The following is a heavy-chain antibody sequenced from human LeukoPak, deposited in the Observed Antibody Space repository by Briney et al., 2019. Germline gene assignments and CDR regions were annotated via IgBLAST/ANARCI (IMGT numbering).Heavy chain of an antibody. V-gene: IGHV4-34*01. Sequence: PSETLSLTCAVYGGSSSGYYWSWIRQPPGKGLEWIGEINHSGSTNYNPSLKSRVTISVDTSKNQFSLKLSSVTAADTAVYCCARGYYGSGSHCCHMDVWGKGTTITVS. CDR1: GGSSSGYY. CDR3: ARGYYGSGSHCCHMDV. CDR2: INHSGST. D-gene: IGHD3-10*01. J-gene: IGHJ6*03.